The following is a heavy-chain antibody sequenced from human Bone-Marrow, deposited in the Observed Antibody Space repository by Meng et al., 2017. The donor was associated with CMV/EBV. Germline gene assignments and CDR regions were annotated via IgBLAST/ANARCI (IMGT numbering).Heavy chain of an antibody. D-gene: IGHD3-22*01. CDR1: GYTFTAYF. V-gene: IGHV1-2*02. CDR3: VRADRHY. J-gene: IGHJ4*02. CDR2: IDPNSGGT. Sequence: SVKVSCRPCGYTFTAYFLHWVRQAPGQGLEWMGWIDPNSGGTKYAQKFQGRVTLTRDMSISTVYMEMRRLRSDDTAIFYCVRADRHYWGQGTLVTVSS.